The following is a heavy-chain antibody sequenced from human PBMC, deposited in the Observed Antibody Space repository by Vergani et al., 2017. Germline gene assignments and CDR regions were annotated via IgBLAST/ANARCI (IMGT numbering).Heavy chain of an antibody. CDR3: VRDVRVSRT. CDR1: GFIFSDHY. CDR2: ISDNGGTT. J-gene: IGHJ3*01. Sequence: VQLVESGGGLVKPGGSLRLSCAASGFIFSDHYMDWVRQAPGKGLEWVSIISDNGGTTYYADSVKGRFTISRDNSKDTLYLQMNSLRAEDTAVYYCVRDVRVSRTWGQGTLVAVSS. V-gene: IGHV3-23*04.